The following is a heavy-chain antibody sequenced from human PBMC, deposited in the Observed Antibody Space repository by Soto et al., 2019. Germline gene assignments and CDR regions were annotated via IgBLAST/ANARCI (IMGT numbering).Heavy chain of an antibody. CDR2: MNPGSGDT. J-gene: IGHJ5*02. Sequence: ASVKVSCKGSGYGFTNNDVSWLRQATGQGLEWMGWMNPGSGDTGYAQKVQGRVTMTRDISIATAYMELSSLSSDDTAIYYCARMATFGSLNWFDPWGQGTLVTVSS. CDR3: ARMATFGSLNWFDP. CDR1: GYGFTNND. D-gene: IGHD3-16*01. V-gene: IGHV1-8*01.